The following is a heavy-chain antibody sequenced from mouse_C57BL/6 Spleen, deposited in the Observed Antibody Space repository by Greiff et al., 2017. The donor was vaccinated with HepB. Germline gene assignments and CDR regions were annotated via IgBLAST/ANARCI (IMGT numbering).Heavy chain of an antibody. CDR1: GFTFSDYY. CDR3: ARHFPIYYGNYGGYFDY. D-gene: IGHD2-1*01. CDR2: ISNGGGST. V-gene: IGHV5-12*01. J-gene: IGHJ2*01. Sequence: EVQLVESGGGLVQPGGSLKLSCAASGFTFSDYYMYWVRQTPEKRLEWVAYISNGGGSTYYPDTVKGRFTISRDNAKNTLYLQMSRLKSEDTAIDYCARHFPIYYGNYGGYFDYWGQGTTLTVSS.